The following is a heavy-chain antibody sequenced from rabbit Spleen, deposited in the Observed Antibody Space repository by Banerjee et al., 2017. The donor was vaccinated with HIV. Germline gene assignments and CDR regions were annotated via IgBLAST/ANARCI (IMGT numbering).Heavy chain of an antibody. CDR1: GFSFSSSSW. V-gene: IGHV1S45*01. CDR2: VYAGSSGTT. CDR3: ARGSATMTMVITGFYFNL. D-gene: IGHD2-1*01. Sequence: QEQLVESGGGLVQPEGSLTLTCTASGFSFSSSSWICWVRQAPGKGLEWIACVYAGSSGTTYYASWVKGRFTVSKTSSTTVTLQMTSLTAADTATYFCARGSATMTMVITGFYFNLWGQGTLVTVS. J-gene: IGHJ4*01.